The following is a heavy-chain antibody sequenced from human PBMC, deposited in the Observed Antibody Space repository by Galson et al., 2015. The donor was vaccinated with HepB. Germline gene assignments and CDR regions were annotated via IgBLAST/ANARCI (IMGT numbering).Heavy chain of an antibody. D-gene: IGHD3-9*01. CDR3: ARGGVTGPGWLDP. V-gene: IGHV3-7*03. CDR1: GFTFNNYW. CDR2: IKKDGSEK. J-gene: IGHJ5*02. Sequence: SLRLSCAASGFTFNNYWMSWVRQAPGKGLEWVANIKKDGSEKYYVDSVKGRFTISRDKVKNSMYLQMNSLRAEDTAVYYCARGGVTGPGWLDPWGQGTLVTVSS.